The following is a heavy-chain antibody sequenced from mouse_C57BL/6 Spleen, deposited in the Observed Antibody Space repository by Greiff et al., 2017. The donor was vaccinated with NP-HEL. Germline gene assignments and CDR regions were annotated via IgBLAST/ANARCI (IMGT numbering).Heavy chain of an antibody. CDR3: ASSYDYDPAWFAY. D-gene: IGHD2-4*01. Sequence: QVQLKQSGAELARPGASVKLSCKASGYTFTSYGISWVKQRTGQGLEWIGEIYPRSGNTYYNETFKGKATLTADKSSSTAYMELRSLTSEDSAVYFGASSYDYDPAWFAYWGQGTLVTVSA. CDR1: GYTFTSYG. CDR2: IYPRSGNT. V-gene: IGHV1-81*01. J-gene: IGHJ3*01.